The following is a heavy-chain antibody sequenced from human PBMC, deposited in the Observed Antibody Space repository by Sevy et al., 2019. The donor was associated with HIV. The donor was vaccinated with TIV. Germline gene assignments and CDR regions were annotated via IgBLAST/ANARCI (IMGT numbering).Heavy chain of an antibody. CDR1: GGSISSGDYY. J-gene: IGHJ4*02. Sequence: SEILSLTCTVSGGSISSGDYYWNWFRQHPGKGLMWIGYIFTSGSTYYNPSLKSRLIISGDTSKNQFSLRLTSVTAADTAVYYCARGVAVAGSFYFDYWGQGTLVTVSS. D-gene: IGHD6-19*01. V-gene: IGHV4-31*03. CDR3: ARGVAVAGSFYFDY. CDR2: IFTSGST.